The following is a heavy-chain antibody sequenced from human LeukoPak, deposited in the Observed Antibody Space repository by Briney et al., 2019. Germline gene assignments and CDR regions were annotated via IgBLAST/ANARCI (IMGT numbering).Heavy chain of an antibody. CDR3: ARAGQLDRLFNY. CDR2: IYYSGST. J-gene: IGHJ4*02. CDR1: GGSISSYY. Sequence: IPSETLSLTCTVSGGSISSYYWSWIRQPPGKGLEWIGYIYYSGSTNYNPSLKSRDTISVDTSKNQFSLKLRSVTAADAVVYYYARAGQLDRLFNYWGQGTVVTVAS. V-gene: IGHV4-59*01. D-gene: IGHD6-13*01.